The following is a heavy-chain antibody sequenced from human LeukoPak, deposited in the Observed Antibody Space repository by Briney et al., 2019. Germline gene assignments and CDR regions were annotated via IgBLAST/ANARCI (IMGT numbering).Heavy chain of an antibody. Sequence: SETLTPTCAVYGGSFSGYYWSWIRQPPGKGLEWIGEINHSGSTNYNPSLKSRVTISVDTSKNQFSLKLSSVTAADTAVYYCARGRNAGIAARKLNWFDPWGQGTLVTVSS. CDR1: GGSFSGYY. J-gene: IGHJ5*02. V-gene: IGHV4-34*01. D-gene: IGHD6-6*01. CDR2: INHSGST. CDR3: ARGRNAGIAARKLNWFDP.